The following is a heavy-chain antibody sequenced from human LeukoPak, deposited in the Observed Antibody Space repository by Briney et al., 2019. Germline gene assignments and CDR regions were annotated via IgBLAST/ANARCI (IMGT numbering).Heavy chain of an antibody. CDR3: ARWGLSGNSGYYHGMDV. J-gene: IGHJ6*04. CDR2: IYYSGST. CDR1: GASITSGVHH. V-gene: IGHV4-31*03. D-gene: IGHD3-16*01. Sequence: SETLSLTCTVSGASITSGVHHWSWIRQHPGKGLEWIGYIYYSGSTEYDPSLKSRVTMSVDTSKNQFSLKLSSVTAADTAVYYCARWGLSGNSGYYHGMDVGGKGTTVTVPS.